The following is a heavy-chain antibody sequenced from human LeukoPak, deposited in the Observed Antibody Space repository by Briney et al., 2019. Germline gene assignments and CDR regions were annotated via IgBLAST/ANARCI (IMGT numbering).Heavy chain of an antibody. J-gene: IGHJ4*02. CDR3: ARLTPPFDY. V-gene: IGHV3-74*01. Sequence: GGSPRLSCAASGFTFSSYWMHWFRQAPGKGLVWVARINSDGSSTNYADSVKGRFTISRDNAKSTLYLQMNSLRAEDTAVYYCARLTPPFDYWGPGTLVTVSS. CDR1: GFTFSSYW. D-gene: IGHD3-16*01. CDR2: INSDGSST.